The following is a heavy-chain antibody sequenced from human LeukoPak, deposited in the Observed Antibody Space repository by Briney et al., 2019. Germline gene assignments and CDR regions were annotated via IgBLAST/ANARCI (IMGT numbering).Heavy chain of an antibody. Sequence: ASVKVSCKDSGYTFTRYEINWVRPATGLGLEWMGWMNPNSGNTGYAQKFQGRVTMTRNTSISTAYMELSSLRSEDTAVYYCARARGTVVQTGRYYYYVDVWGKGTTVTVSS. CDR3: ARARGTVVQTGRYYYYVDV. D-gene: IGHD4-23*01. CDR1: GYTFTRYE. CDR2: MNPNSGNT. J-gene: IGHJ6*03. V-gene: IGHV1-8*01.